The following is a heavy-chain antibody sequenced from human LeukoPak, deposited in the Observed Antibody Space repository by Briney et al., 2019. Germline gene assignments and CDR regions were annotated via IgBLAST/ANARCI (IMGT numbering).Heavy chain of an antibody. CDR3: ARVDPDSSSTLEVFDY. D-gene: IGHD6-6*01. V-gene: IGHV4-39*07. Sequence: SETLSLTCTVSGGSISSSSYYWGWIRQPPGKGLEWIGSIYYSGSTNNNPSLKSRVTISVDTSKNQFSLKLSSVAASDTAVYYCARVDPDSSSTLEVFDYWGQGTLVTVSS. CDR2: IYYSGST. CDR1: GGSISSSSYY. J-gene: IGHJ4*02.